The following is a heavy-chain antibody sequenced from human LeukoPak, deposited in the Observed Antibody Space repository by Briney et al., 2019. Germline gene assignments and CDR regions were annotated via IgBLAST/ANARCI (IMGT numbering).Heavy chain of an antibody. D-gene: IGHD5-24*01. CDR1: GFNFSTYP. CDR2: ISYDGNYL. V-gene: IGHV3-30*04. CDR3: VRGDGLDKALDY. J-gene: IGHJ4*02. Sequence: GRSLRLSCAASGFNFSTYPLHWVRQAPGKGLEWGAMISYDGNYLLYADSVKGRFTISRDNSKNTVYLQMNSLRPEGTAVYYCVRGDGLDKALDYWGQGALVTVSS.